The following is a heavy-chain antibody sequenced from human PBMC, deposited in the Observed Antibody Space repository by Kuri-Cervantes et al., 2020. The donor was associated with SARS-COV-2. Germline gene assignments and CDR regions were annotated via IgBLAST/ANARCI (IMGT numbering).Heavy chain of an antibody. J-gene: IGHJ6*01. D-gene: IGHD3-3*01. Sequence: GESLKISCAASGFTFSSYAMSWVRQAPGKGLEWVSAISGSGGSTYYADSVKGRFTISRDNSKNTLYLQMNSLRAEDTAVYYCAKVRGYYSYYGMDVWGQGTTVTVFS. CDR2: ISGSGGST. CDR3: AKVRGYYSYYGMDV. V-gene: IGHV3-23*01. CDR1: GFTFSSYA.